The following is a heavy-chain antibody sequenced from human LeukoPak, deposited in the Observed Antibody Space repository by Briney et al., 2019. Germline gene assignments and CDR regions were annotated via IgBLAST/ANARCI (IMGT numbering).Heavy chain of an antibody. CDR2: IYYSGST. CDR1: GGSISSYY. CDR3: ARQMYNSGWYRFDY. J-gene: IGHJ4*02. D-gene: IGHD6-19*01. V-gene: IGHV4-59*08. Sequence: AETLSLTCTVSGGSISSYYWSWIRQPPGKGLEWIGYIYYSGSTNYNPSLKSRVTISVDTSKNQFSLNLSSVTAADTAVYYCARQMYNSGWYRFDYWGQGTLVTVSS.